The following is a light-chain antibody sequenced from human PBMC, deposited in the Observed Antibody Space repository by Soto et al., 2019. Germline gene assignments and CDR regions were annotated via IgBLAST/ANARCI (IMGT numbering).Light chain of an antibody. J-gene: IGKJ1*01. CDR3: QQYNNWPQT. CDR2: GAS. V-gene: IGKV3D-15*01. CDR1: QSISSN. Sequence: EIVMTQSPATLSVSPGERATLSCRASQSISSNLVWYQVKPGQAPRRLIYGASSRATGIPDRFSGRGFGTDFTLTISSLQSEDFAVYYCQQYNNWPQTFGQGTKVDIK.